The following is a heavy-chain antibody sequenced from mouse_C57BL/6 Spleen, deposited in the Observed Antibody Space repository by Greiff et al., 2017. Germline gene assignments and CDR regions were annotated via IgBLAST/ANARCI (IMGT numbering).Heavy chain of an antibody. CDR1: GFTFSDSG. CDR3: ARDYSLDY. D-gene: IGHD1-1*01. Sequence: EVQRVESGGGLVKPGGSLKLSCAASGFTFSDSGMHWVRQAPEKGLEWVAYISSGSSTIYYADTVKGRFTISRDNAKNTLFLQMTSLRSEDTAMYYCARDYSLDYWGQGTTLTVSS. J-gene: IGHJ2*01. V-gene: IGHV5-17*01. CDR2: ISSGSSTI.